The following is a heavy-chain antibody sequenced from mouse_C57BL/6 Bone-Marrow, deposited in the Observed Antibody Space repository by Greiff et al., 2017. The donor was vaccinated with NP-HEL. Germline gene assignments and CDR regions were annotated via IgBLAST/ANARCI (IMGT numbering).Heavy chain of an antibody. CDR3: TNYYGNYAMDY. J-gene: IGHJ4*01. V-gene: IGHV14-4*01. D-gene: IGHD1-1*01. CDR1: GFNIKDDY. CDR2: IDPENGDT. Sequence: EVKLQESGAELVRPGASVKLSCTASGFNIKDDYMHWVKQRPEQGLEWIGWIDPENGDTEYASKFQGKATITADTSSNTAYLQLSSLTSEDTAVYYCTNYYGNYAMDYWGQGTSVTVSS.